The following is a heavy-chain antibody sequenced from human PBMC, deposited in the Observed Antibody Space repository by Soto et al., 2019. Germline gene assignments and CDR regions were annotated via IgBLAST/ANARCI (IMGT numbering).Heavy chain of an antibody. J-gene: IGHJ3*02. CDR3: ARDGYGDLGAFDI. CDR1: GYSISSGFY. V-gene: IGHV4-38-2*02. Sequence: PSETLSLTCAVSGYSISSGFYWGWIRQPPGKGLEWIGTIYHSGNTYYNPSLKSRVTISVDTSKNQFSLKLSSVIAADTSVYYCARDGYGDLGAFDIWGQGTMVTVSS. CDR2: IYHSGNT. D-gene: IGHD4-17*01.